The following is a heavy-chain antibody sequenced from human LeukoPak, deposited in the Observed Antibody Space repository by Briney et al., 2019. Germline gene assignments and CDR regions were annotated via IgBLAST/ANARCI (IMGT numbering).Heavy chain of an antibody. Sequence: SETLSLTCAVSVGPIRSGIWWSWVRQPPGKGMEWIGEIYHSGSTNYNPTLTSRVTTSVYKTQKQFSLKLSSVTAADTAVYHCARDGYYDSSGYSPTTFDYWGQGTLVTVSS. J-gene: IGHJ4*02. D-gene: IGHD3-22*01. CDR3: ARDGYYDSSGYSPTTFDY. CDR2: IYHSGST. V-gene: IGHV4-4*02. CDR1: VGPIRSGIW.